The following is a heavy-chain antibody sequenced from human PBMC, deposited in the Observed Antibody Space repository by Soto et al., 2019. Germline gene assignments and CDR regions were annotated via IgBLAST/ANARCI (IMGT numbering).Heavy chain of an antibody. D-gene: IGHD4-4*01. J-gene: IGHJ4*02. CDR2: IKSKTDGGTT. Sequence: EVQLVESGGGLVKPGGTLRLSCAASGCTFSKAWMSWIRQAQGKGLEWVGRIKSKTDGGTTDYAAPVKGRFTISRDDSKNTLYLQMNSLKTEDTAVYYCTTDTDLDYWGQGTLVTVSS. CDR1: GCTFSKAW. CDR3: TTDTDLDY. V-gene: IGHV3-15*01.